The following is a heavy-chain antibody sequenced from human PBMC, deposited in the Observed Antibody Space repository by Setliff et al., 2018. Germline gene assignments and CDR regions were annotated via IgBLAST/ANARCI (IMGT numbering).Heavy chain of an antibody. CDR1: GGSISSGVYY. CDR2: IYYTGST. Sequence: PSETLSLTCTVSGGSISSGVYYWGWIRQPPGKGLEWIGYIYYTGSTHYNPSLKSRLTMSVDTSKNQFSLKLSSVTAADTAVYYCARDDRAGWVVTIGSWGQGALVTVSS. V-gene: IGHV4-31*03. D-gene: IGHD2-21*02. J-gene: IGHJ5*02. CDR3: ARDDRAGWVVTIGS.